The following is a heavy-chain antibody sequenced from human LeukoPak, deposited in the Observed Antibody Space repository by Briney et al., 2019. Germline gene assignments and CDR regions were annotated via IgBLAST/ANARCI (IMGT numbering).Heavy chain of an antibody. CDR2: ISSSSAFI. D-gene: IGHD6-19*01. V-gene: IGHV3-21*01. Sequence: GGSLRLSCAASGFTFSTYSMTWVRQAPGQGLEWVPSISSSSAFIYCADSVKGRFTISRDNAKNSLYLQMSSLRAEDTAVYYCARGHSSGWSNFDCWGLGTLVTVSS. CDR3: ARGHSSGWSNFDC. CDR1: GFTFSTYS. J-gene: IGHJ4*02.